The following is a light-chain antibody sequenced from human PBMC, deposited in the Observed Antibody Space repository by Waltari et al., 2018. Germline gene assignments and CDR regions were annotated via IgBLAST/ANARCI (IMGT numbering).Light chain of an antibody. Sequence: SYELTQPPSVSVSPGQTARITCSGDALPKKYASWYQQKSGQAPVLVSYEDSKRPSGIPERFSGSSSGTMATLTISGAQVEDEADYYCYSTDSSGNHLWVFGGGTKLTVL. J-gene: IGLJ3*02. CDR3: YSTDSSGNHLWV. V-gene: IGLV3-10*01. CDR2: EDS. CDR1: ALPKKY.